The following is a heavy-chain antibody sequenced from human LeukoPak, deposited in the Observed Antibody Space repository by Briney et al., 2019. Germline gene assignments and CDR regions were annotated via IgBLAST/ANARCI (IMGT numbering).Heavy chain of an antibody. CDR1: GFTFRSYA. J-gene: IGHJ5*02. CDR3: AKDIGWFDP. CDR2: ISGTGDSP. Sequence: GGSLRLSCAASGFTFRSYAMNWVRQAPGKGLEWGSAISGTGDSPHYADSVKGRFTISRDNSKNTLYLQMNSLRAEDTAFYYCAKDIGWFDPWGQGTLVTVSS. V-gene: IGHV3-23*01.